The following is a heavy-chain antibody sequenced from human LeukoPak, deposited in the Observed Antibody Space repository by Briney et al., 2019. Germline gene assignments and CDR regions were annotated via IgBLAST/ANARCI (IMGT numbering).Heavy chain of an antibody. V-gene: IGHV3-53*01. D-gene: IGHD6-19*01. Sequence: GGSLRLSCAASGFTFSSNYMSWVRQALGKGLEWVSVIYSGGSTYYADSVKGRFTISRDNSKNTLYLQMNSLRAEDTAVYYCAREYRGSSGWYQGYWGQGTPVTASS. CDR2: IYSGGST. CDR1: GFTFSSNY. J-gene: IGHJ4*02. CDR3: AREYRGSSGWYQGY.